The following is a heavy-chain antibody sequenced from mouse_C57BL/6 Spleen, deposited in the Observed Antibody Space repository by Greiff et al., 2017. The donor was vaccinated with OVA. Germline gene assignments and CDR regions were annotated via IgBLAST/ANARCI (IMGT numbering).Heavy chain of an antibody. CDR2: INPGSGGT. J-gene: IGHJ2*01. D-gene: IGHD1-1*01. Sequence: QVQLQQSGAELVRPGTSVKVSCKASGYAFTNYLIEWVKQRPGQGLEWIGVINPGSGGTNYNEKFKGKATLTADKSSSTAYMQLSSLTSEDSAVYFCARGYYYGDRDYWGQGTTLTVSS. CDR3: ARGYYYGDRDY. CDR1: GYAFTNYL. V-gene: IGHV1-54*01.